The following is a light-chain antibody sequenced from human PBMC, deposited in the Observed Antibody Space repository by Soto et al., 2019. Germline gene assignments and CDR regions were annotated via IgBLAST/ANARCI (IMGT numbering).Light chain of an antibody. J-gene: IGKJ5*01. Sequence: EILRTHSPAILSVSPGEVASLSCRAGQGVTTNFAWYHQKSGQSPRLLIYDVSIRATGVPARFSGTGSETDFTLTISGLQSEDSAIYFCQQYNNWPFSFGRGTRLEIK. V-gene: IGKV3-15*01. CDR2: DVS. CDR3: QQYNNWPFS. CDR1: QGVTTN.